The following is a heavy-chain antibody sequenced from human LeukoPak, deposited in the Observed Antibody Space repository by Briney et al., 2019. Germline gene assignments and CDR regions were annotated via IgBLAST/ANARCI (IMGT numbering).Heavy chain of an antibody. D-gene: IGHD2-15*01. CDR3: ARVGGTYAFDI. J-gene: IGHJ3*02. Sequence: SETLSLTCAVYGGSFSGYYWSWIRQPPGKGLEWIGEINHSGSTNYNPSLKSRVTISVDTSKNQFSLRLSSVTAADTAVYYCARVGGTYAFDIWGQGTMVTVSS. CDR2: INHSGST. CDR1: GGSFSGYY. V-gene: IGHV4-34*01.